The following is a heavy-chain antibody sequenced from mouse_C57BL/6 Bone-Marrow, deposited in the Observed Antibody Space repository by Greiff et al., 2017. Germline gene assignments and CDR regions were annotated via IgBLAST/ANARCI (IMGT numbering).Heavy chain of an antibody. D-gene: IGHD1-2*01. CDR1: GYTFTTYA. V-gene: IGHV1-81*01. J-gene: IGHJ4*01. CDR3: ARRRPYAMDY. CDR2: IYPRSGNT. Sequence: VQRVESGAELARPGASVKLSCKASGYTFTTYAIRWVKQRTGQGLEWIGEIYPRSGNTNYNEKFKGKATLTADKSSSTAYMELRSLASADSAVYFCARRRPYAMDYWGQGTSVTVSS.